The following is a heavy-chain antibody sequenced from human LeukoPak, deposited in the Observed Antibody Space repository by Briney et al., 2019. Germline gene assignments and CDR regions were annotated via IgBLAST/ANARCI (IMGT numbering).Heavy chain of an antibody. V-gene: IGHV3-21*01. D-gene: IGHD6-19*01. Sequence: GSLRLSCAASGFTFSSYSMNWVRQAPGKGLEWVSSISSSSSYIYYADPVKGRFTISRDNAKNSLYLQMNSLRAEDTAVYYCARVVAGTGLLDYWGQGTLVTVSS. CDR2: ISSSSSYI. J-gene: IGHJ4*02. CDR1: GFTFSSYS. CDR3: ARVVAGTGLLDY.